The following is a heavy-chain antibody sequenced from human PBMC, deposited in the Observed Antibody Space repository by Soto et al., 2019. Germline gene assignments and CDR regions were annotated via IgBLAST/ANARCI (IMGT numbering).Heavy chain of an antibody. V-gene: IGHV3-11*06. Sequence: GGSLSLSCAASGFNFSDYYMSWIRQAPGKGLEWVSYISSSNSYTNYADSVKGRFTISRDNAKNSLYLQMNSLRAEDTAVYYCARAFRARGYYFDYWGQGTLVTVSS. CDR2: ISSSNSYT. J-gene: IGHJ4*02. CDR3: ARAFRARGYYFDY. D-gene: IGHD3-10*01. CDR1: GFNFSDYY.